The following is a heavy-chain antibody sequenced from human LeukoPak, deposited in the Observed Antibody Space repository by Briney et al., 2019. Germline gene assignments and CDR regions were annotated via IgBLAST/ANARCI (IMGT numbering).Heavy chain of an antibody. CDR1: GFTVSGNY. CDR3: ARDPGYGLGVDYGDY. Sequence: GGSLRLSCAASGFTVSGNYMSWVRQAPGKGLEWLSVIHRGGNTYYADSVKGRFTISRDSSKSTVFLQMDSLRAEDTAVYYCARDPGYGLGVDYGDYWGQGTLVTVSS. CDR2: IHRGGNT. V-gene: IGHV3-66*01. J-gene: IGHJ4*02. D-gene: IGHD3-10*01.